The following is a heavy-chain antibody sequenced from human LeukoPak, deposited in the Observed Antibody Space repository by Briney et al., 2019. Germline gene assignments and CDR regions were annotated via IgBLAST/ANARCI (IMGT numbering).Heavy chain of an antibody. CDR1: GFTFTTYA. Sequence: GGSQRLSCAASGFTFTTYAMSWVRQAPGRGLEWVSVISNSGDSTYYADSVKGRFTISRDNSKSTLFLQMSSLRAEDTAVYYCTTGTGILRFEYYYYGMDVWGQGTTVTVSS. CDR2: ISNSGDST. V-gene: IGHV3-23*01. J-gene: IGHJ6*02. CDR3: TTGTGILRFEYYYYGMDV. D-gene: IGHD3-9*01.